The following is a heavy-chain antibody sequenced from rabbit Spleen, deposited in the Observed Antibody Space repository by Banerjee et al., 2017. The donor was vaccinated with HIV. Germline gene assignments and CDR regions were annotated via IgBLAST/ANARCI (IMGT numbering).Heavy chain of an antibody. CDR3: VRGASSSGYYSL. CDR2: IDLVFGST. J-gene: IGHJ4*01. Sequence: QEQLVESGGGLIQPGGSLKLSCKASGFDFSKYGVSWVRQAPGKGLEWIGYIDLVFGSTYYASWVNGRVTISSHNAQNTLYLQLNSLTAADTATYFCVRGASSSGYYSLWGPGTLVTVS. V-gene: IGHV1S47*01. D-gene: IGHD1-1*01. CDR1: GFDFSKYG.